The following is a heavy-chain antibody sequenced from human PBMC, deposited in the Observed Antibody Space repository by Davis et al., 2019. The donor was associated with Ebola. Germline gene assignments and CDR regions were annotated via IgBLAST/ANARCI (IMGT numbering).Heavy chain of an antibody. CDR1: GFSLSTSAVG. CDR3: AHKVAMFLFDP. Sequence: SGPTLAKPTQTFTLTCTFSGFSLSTSAVGVGWIRQPPGKALEWLALIFWDDDKRYNPSLKNRLTVTKDTSRHQVVLTMTNMDPMDTATYYCAHKVAMFLFDPWGQGTLVTVSS. D-gene: IGHD3-10*02. V-gene: IGHV2-5*02. J-gene: IGHJ5*02. CDR2: IFWDDDK.